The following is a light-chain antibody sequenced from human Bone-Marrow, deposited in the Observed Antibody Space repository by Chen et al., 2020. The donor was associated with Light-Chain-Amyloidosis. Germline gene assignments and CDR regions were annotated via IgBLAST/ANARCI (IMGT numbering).Light chain of an antibody. CDR2: EVT. CDR1: SRDVGGYNY. V-gene: IGLV2-8*01. CDR3: SSYAGSNNFV. Sequence: QSALTQPPSASGSPGQSVTISCPGTSRDVGGYNYVSWYHQHPGKAPKLMIYEVTKRPSGVPDRCSGSKSGNTASLTVSGLQAEDEADYYCSSYAGSNNFVFGTGTKVTVL. J-gene: IGLJ1*01.